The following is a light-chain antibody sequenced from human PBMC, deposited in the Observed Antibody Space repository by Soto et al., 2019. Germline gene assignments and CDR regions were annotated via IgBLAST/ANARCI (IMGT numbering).Light chain of an antibody. CDR1: QSVSSSH. Sequence: PGERATLSCRASQSVSSSHLAWYQHKPGQAPRLLIYAASSRATGLPARFSGSGSGTEFTLTINSLQAEDCAVYYCQQYYNWPRTFGQGTRLENK. J-gene: IGKJ5*01. CDR3: QQYYNWPRT. CDR2: AAS. V-gene: IGKV3-15*01.